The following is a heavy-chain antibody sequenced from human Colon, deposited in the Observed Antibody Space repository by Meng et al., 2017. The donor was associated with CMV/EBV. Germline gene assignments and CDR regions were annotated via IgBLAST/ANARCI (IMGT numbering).Heavy chain of an antibody. CDR3: ARDEEAYCGGDCSPGRY. V-gene: IGHV3-30*04. CDR2: ISYDGSNK. J-gene: IGHJ4*02. D-gene: IGHD2-21*01. Sequence: GESLKISCAASGSGPMFSKYAMHWVRQAPGKGLEWVAVISYDGSNKYYADSVKGRFTISRDNSKNTLYLQMNSLRAEDTAVYYCARDEEAYCGGDCSPGRYWGQGTLVTVSS. CDR1: GSGPMFSKYA.